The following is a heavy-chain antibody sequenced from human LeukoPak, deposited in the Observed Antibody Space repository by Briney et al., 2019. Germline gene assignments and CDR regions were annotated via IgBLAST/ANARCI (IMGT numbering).Heavy chain of an antibody. CDR1: GGTFSSYA. Sequence: SVKVSCKASGGTFSSYAISWVRQAPGQGLEWMGGIIPIFGTANYAQKFQGRVTITADESTSTAYMELSSLRSEDTAVYYCARSLEWLSHETSKFDYWGQGTLVTVSS. V-gene: IGHV1-69*01. CDR2: IIPIFGTA. D-gene: IGHD3-3*01. CDR3: ARSLEWLSHETSKFDY. J-gene: IGHJ4*02.